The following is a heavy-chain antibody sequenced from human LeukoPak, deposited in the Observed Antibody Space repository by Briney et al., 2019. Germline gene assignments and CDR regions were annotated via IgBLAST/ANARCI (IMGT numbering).Heavy chain of an antibody. CDR2: IGTAGDT. J-gene: IGHJ2*01. CDR1: GFTFSSYD. D-gene: IGHD2-2*01. V-gene: IGHV3-13*01. Sequence: PGGSLRLSCAASGFTFSSYDMHWVRQAAGKGLEWLSTIGTAGDTYYLASVEGQFTISRENAKNPLYLQIHSLRAGDTAIYYCARERLGATKRVVNYDFDLWGRGTLVTVSS. CDR3: ARERLGATKRVVNYDFDL.